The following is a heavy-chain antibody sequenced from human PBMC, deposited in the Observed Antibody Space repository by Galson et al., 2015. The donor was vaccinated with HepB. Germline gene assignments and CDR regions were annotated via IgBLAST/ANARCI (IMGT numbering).Heavy chain of an antibody. CDR2: GWHNGAT. D-gene: IGHD3-10*01. CDR1: GDSISRSTYS. V-gene: IGHV4-39*01. CDR3: GRQLLYSGSVSSHWFDP. Sequence: ETLSLTCSVSGDSISRSTYSWGWIRQPPGKGLEWVGTGWHNGATVYNPSLKSRVTIFVDKSKNQFSLKLTSVTTADTAMYYCGRQLLYSGSVSSHWFDPWGQGILVAVSS. J-gene: IGHJ5*02.